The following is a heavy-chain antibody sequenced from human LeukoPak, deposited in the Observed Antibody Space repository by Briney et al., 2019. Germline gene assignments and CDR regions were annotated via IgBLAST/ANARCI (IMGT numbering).Heavy chain of an antibody. CDR1: GFTFDDYA. Sequence: GGSLRLSCAASGFTFDDYAMHWVRQAPGKGLEWVSLISWDGGSTYYADSVKGRFTISRDNSKNSLYLQMNSLRAEDTAVYYCAKDLHYGSADYWGQGTLVTVSS. V-gene: IGHV3-43D*03. J-gene: IGHJ4*02. CDR3: AKDLHYGSADY. CDR2: ISWDGGST. D-gene: IGHD3-10*01.